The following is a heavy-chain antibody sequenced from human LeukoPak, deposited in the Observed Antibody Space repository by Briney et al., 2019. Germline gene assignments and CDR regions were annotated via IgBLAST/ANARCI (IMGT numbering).Heavy chain of an antibody. CDR2: IYHSGST. CDR3: ARALRARYFDL. CDR1: GGSITTSSYY. D-gene: IGHD1-1*01. J-gene: IGHJ5*02. V-gene: IGHV4-39*01. Sequence: SETLSLTCTVSGGSITTSSYYWGWIRQPPGKGLEWIGIIYHSGSTYYNPSLKGRVTISVDTSKNQFSLKLSSVTAADTAVYYCARALRARYFDLWGQGTLVTVSS.